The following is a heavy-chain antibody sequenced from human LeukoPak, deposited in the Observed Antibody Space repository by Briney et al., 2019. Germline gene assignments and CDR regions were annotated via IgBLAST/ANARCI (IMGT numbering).Heavy chain of an antibody. J-gene: IGHJ4*02. CDR3: ARGAGNHDY. CDR1: GGPFSGYY. Sequence: SETLSLTCAVYGGPFSGYYWSWIRQPPGKGLEWIGEINHSGSTNYNPSLKSRVTISVDTSKNQFSLKLSSVTAADTAVYYCARGAGNHDYWGQGTLVTVSS. V-gene: IGHV4-34*01. CDR2: INHSGST. D-gene: IGHD4-23*01.